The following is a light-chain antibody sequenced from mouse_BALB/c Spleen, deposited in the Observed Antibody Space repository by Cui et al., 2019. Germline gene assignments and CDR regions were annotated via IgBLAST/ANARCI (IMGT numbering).Light chain of an antibody. V-gene: IGKV12-41*01. CDR3: QHFWSTPYT. Sequence: DIQMTQSPASLSASVGETVTITCRASWHIHNYLAWYQQKQGKSPQLLVYNAKTLADGVPSRFSGSGSGTQFSLKINSLQAEDFGSYYCQHFWSTPYTFGGGTKLEIK. CDR2: NAK. J-gene: IGKJ2*01. CDR1: WHIHNY.